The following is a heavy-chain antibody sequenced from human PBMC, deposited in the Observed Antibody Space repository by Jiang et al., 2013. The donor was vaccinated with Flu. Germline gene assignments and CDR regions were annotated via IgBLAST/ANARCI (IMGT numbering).Heavy chain of an antibody. CDR1: GFTFSSYG. D-gene: IGHD3-10*01. CDR3: GILGEDLFDY. CDR2: IWYDGSNK. J-gene: IGHJ4*02. V-gene: IGHV3-33*01. Sequence: AASGFTFSSYGMHWVHQAPGKGLEWVAVIWYDGSNKYYADSVKGRFTISRDNSKNTLYLQMNSLRAEDTAVYYCGILGEDLFDYWGQGTLVTVSS.